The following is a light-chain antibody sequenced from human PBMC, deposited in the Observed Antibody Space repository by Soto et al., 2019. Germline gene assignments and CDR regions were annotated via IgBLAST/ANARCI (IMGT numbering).Light chain of an antibody. J-gene: IGKJ3*01. V-gene: IGKV1-39*01. CDR1: QSISSY. CDR3: QQSYSTLFA. CDR2: AAY. Sequence: DIQMTQSPSSLSASVGDRVTITCRASQSISSYLNWYQQKPGRAPKILIYAAYSLQSGVPSRFSGSGSGTDFNLTISSLQPEDFATYYCQQSYSTLFAFGPGTKVDI.